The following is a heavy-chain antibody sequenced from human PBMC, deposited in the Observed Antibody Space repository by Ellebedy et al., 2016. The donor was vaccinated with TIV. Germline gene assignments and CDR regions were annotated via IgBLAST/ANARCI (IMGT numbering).Heavy chain of an antibody. CDR3: ATSDAFDI. CDR2: IYSSGGT. J-gene: IGHJ3*02. Sequence: GESLKISCAASGFTVSSNYMSWVRQAPGRGLEWVSTIYSSGGTYYAGSVKGRFTISRDNSKNTLYPQMNSLRDEDTAVYYCATSDAFDIWGQGTVVTVSS. CDR1: GFTVSSNY. V-gene: IGHV3-53*01. D-gene: IGHD6-6*01.